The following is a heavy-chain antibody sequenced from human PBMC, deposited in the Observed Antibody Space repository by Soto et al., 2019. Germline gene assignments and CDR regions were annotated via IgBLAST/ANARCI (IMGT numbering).Heavy chain of an antibody. CDR2: INHSGST. Sequence: SETLSLTCAVYGGSFSGYYWSWIRQPPGKGLEWIGEINHSGSTNYNPSLKSRVTISVDTSKNQFSLKLSSVTAADTAVYYCARGSGVIIAPIHYYYYYGMDVWGQGTTVTVS. V-gene: IGHV4-34*01. D-gene: IGHD3-10*01. J-gene: IGHJ6*02. CDR1: GGSFSGYY. CDR3: ARGSGVIIAPIHYYYYYGMDV.